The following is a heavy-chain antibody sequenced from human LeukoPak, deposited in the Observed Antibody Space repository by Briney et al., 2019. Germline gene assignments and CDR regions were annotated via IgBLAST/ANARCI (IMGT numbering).Heavy chain of an antibody. CDR2: IYYSGST. D-gene: IGHD3-9*01. J-gene: IGHJ5*02. CDR1: GGSISSYY. Sequence: SETLSLTCTVSGGSISSYYWSWIRQPPGKGLEWIGYIYYSGSTNYNPSLKSRVTISVDTSKNQFTLKLSSVTAADTAVYYCARRQLGLRYWFDPWGQGTLVTVSS. V-gene: IGHV4-59*12. CDR3: ARRQLGLRYWFDP.